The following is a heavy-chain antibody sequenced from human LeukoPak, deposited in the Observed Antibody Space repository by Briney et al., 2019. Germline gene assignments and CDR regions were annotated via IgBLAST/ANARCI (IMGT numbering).Heavy chain of an antibody. D-gene: IGHD4-17*01. J-gene: IGHJ4*02. Sequence: GGSLRLSCAASGFTVSGNYMNWVRQAPGKGLEWVSRISRTDITYYTDSVKGRFTISRDDSRGTLYLQMNSPKTEDTATYYCARADYGDYRGGFDYWGRGTLVIVSS. CDR3: ARADYGDYRGGFDY. CDR2: ISRTDIT. V-gene: IGHV3-66*01. CDR1: GFTVSGNY.